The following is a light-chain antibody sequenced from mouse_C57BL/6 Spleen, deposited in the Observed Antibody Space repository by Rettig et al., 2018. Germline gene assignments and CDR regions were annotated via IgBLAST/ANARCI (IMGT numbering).Light chain of an antibody. V-gene: IGKV4-55*01. CDR1: SSVNY. J-gene: IGKJ5*01. CDR2: DTS. CDR3: QQWSSYPLT. Sequence: QIVLTQSPALMSASPGEKVTMTCSASSSVNYMYWYQQKPGSSPRLLIYDTSNLASGVPVRFSGSGSGTSYSLTISRMEAEDAATYYCQQWSSYPLTFGAGTKLELK.